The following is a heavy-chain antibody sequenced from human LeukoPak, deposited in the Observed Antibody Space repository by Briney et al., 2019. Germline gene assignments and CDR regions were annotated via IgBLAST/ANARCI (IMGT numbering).Heavy chain of an antibody. CDR1: GGTFSSYA. Sequence: SVKVSCKASGGTFSSYAISWVRQAPGQGLEWMGGIIPIFGTANYAQKFQGRVTITTDESTGTAYMELSSLRSEDTAVYYCARGSIVDTAMVSYFDYWGQGTLVTVSS. CDR3: ARGSIVDTAMVSYFDY. V-gene: IGHV1-69*05. CDR2: IIPIFGTA. D-gene: IGHD5-18*01. J-gene: IGHJ4*02.